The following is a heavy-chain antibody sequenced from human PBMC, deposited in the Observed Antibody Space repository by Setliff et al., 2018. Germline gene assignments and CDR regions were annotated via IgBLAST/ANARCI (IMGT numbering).Heavy chain of an antibody. J-gene: IGHJ4*02. CDR2: ISHGVST. CDR1: GASVTSFDYY. Sequence: SETLSLTCTVSGASVTSFDYYWSWIRQPPGKGLEYIGHISHGVSTSYSPSLKSRLSISADTSKNQFSLKLTSVTAADTAVYYCARTHCTTTSCFYFHYWGQGTGGTSPQ. D-gene: IGHD2-2*01. CDR3: ARTHCTTTSCFYFHY. V-gene: IGHV4-30-4*01.